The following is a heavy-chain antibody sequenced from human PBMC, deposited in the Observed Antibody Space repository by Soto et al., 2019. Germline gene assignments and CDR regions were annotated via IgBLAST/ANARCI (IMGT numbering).Heavy chain of an antibody. CDR2: INHSGST. CDR3: ARRRGYSSGWYSIDY. V-gene: IGHV4-34*01. CDR1: GGPFSGYY. Sequence: QVQLQQWGAGLLKPSETLSLTCAVYGGPFSGYYWSWIRQPPGKGLEWIGEINHSGSTNYNPSLKSRVTISVDTSKNQFSLKLSSVTAADTAVYYCARRRGYSSGWYSIDYWGQGTLVTVSS. J-gene: IGHJ4*02. D-gene: IGHD6-19*01.